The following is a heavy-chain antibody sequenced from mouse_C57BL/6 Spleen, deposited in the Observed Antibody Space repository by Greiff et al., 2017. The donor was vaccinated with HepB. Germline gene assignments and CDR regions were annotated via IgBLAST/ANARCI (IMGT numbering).Heavy chain of an antibody. V-gene: IGHV2-6*01. J-gene: IGHJ4*01. Sequence: VKLQQSGPGLVAPSQSLSITCTVSGFSLTSYGVDWVRQSPGKGLEWLGVIWGVGSTNYNSALKSRLSISKDNSKSQVFLKMNSLQTDDTAMYYCAIYYYGDYYAMDYWGQGTSVTVSS. CDR2: IWGVGST. CDR3: AIYYYGDYYAMDY. CDR1: GFSLTSYG. D-gene: IGHD1-1*01.